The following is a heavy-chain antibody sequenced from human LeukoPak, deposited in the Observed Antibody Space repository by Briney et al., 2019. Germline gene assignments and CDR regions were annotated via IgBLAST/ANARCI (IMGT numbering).Heavy chain of an antibody. V-gene: IGHV3-21*01. D-gene: IGHD5-18*01. J-gene: IGHJ4*02. CDR2: ISSSSSYI. Sequence: PGGSLRLSCVASGFTFSSYDMNWVRQAPGKGLEWVSSISSSSSYIYSADSVKGRFTISRDNAKNSLYLHMNSLRAEDTAIYYCARKVFDSYAPLDYWGQGTLVTVSS. CDR1: GFTFSSYD. CDR3: ARKVFDSYAPLDY.